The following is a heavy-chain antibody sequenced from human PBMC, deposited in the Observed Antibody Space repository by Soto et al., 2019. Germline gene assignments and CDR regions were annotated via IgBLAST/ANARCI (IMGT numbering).Heavy chain of an antibody. CDR1: GFTFSSYA. CDR3: ARDIDWNYEAPRYYYYGMDV. J-gene: IGHJ6*02. D-gene: IGHD1-7*01. CDR2: ISYDGSNK. V-gene: IGHV3-30-3*01. Sequence: QVQLVESGGGVVQPGRSLRLSCEASGFTFSSYAMHWVRQAPGKGLEWVAVISYDGSNKYYADSVKGRFTISRDNSKNTLYLQMNSLRAEDTAVYYCARDIDWNYEAPRYYYYGMDVWGQGTTVTVSS.